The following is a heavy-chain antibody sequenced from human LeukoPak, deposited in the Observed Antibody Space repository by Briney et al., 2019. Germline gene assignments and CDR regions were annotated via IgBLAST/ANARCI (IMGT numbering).Heavy chain of an antibody. Sequence: SETLSLTCAVYGGSFSGYYGSWIRQPPGKGLEWIGEINHSGSTNYNPSLKSRVTISVDTSKNQFSLKLSSVTAADTAVYYCASQDGHGLGYFDYWGQGTLVTVSS. V-gene: IGHV4-34*01. D-gene: IGHD3-16*01. CDR2: INHSGST. CDR3: ASQDGHGLGYFDY. CDR1: GGSFSGYY. J-gene: IGHJ4*02.